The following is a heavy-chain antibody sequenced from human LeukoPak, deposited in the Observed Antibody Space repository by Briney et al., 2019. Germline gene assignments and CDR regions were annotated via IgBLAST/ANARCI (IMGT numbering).Heavy chain of an antibody. CDR1: GGSISSGSYY. CDR3: ARARVGATGSDWLDP. V-gene: IGHV4-61*02. Sequence: SETLSLTCTVSGGSISSGSYYWSWIRQPAGKGLEWIGRIYTSGSTNYNPSLKSRVTISVDTSKNQFSLKLSSVTAADTAVYYCARARVGATGSDWLDPWGQGTLVTVSS. CDR2: IYTSGST. J-gene: IGHJ5*02. D-gene: IGHD1-26*01.